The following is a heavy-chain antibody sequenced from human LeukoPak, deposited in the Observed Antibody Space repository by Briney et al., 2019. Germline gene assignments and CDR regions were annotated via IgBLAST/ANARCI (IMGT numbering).Heavy chain of an antibody. Sequence: GGSLRLSCAVSGFTVSNNYMSWVRQAPGKGLEWVSIIYSGGNTYYADSVRGRFTISRDNSKNTLYLQMNSLRAEDTAVYYCAKALLTYSSSSDYWGQGTLVTVSS. V-gene: IGHV3-53*01. CDR3: AKALLTYSSSSDY. CDR1: GFTVSNNY. CDR2: IYSGGNT. J-gene: IGHJ4*02. D-gene: IGHD6-6*01.